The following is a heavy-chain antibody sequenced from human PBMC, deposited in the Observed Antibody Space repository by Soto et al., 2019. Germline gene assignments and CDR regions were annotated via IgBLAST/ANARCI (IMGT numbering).Heavy chain of an antibody. CDR1: GGTFSTAA. CDR2: IMPIFRTA. J-gene: IGHJ6*02. CDR3: ARDKDRPKLGGNYYYIMAV. D-gene: IGHD3-3*02. V-gene: IGHV1-69*12. Sequence: QVQVVQSGAEVTKPGASVKVSCKASGGTFSTAAISWVRQAPGQGLEWMGGIMPIFRTADYTQKVQGRVTFPADESTRTACLELRSLRSEDTAVYYCARDKDRPKLGGNYYYIMAVWGQGTTVTVSS.